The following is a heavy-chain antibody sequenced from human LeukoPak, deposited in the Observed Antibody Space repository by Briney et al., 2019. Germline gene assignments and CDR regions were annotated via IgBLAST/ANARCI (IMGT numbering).Heavy chain of an antibody. D-gene: IGHD5-18*01. Sequence: PSETLSLTCTVSGGSISSSSYYWGWIRQPPGKGLEWIGSIYYSGSTYYNPSLKSRVTISVDTSKNQFSLKLSSVTAADTAVYYCARHVLDTAMVYHYYFDYRGQGTLVTVSS. CDR2: IYYSGST. CDR1: GGSISSSSYY. J-gene: IGHJ4*02. V-gene: IGHV4-39*01. CDR3: ARHVLDTAMVYHYYFDY.